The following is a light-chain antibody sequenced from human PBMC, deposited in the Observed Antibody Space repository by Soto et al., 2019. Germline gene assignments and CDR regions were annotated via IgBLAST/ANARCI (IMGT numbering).Light chain of an antibody. CDR3: QQRSNWPPEIT. CDR1: QSVSSY. V-gene: IGKV3-11*01. CDR2: DAS. Sequence: EIVLTQSPATLSLSPGERSTLSCRASQSVSSYLAWYQHKPGQAPRLLIYDASNRATGIPARFSGSGSGTDFTLSISSLEPEDFAVYYSQQRSNWPPEITFGPGTKVDIK. J-gene: IGKJ3*01.